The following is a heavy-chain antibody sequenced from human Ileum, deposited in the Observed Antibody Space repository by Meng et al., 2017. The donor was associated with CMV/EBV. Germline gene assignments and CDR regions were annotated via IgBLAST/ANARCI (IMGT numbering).Heavy chain of an antibody. D-gene: IGHD1-26*01. V-gene: IGHV3-33*06. CDR2: VWSGGTHT. CDR1: GFTFGSYA. CDR3: AKEILIVGASTGYFEH. J-gene: IGHJ1*01. Sequence: SGFTFGSYAMHCVRQAPGRGLEWVAIVWSGGTHTYYRDSVKGRFTISRDDSKNTVSLQMNSLRTDDTAVYYCAKEILIVGASTGYFEHWGQGTLVTVSS.